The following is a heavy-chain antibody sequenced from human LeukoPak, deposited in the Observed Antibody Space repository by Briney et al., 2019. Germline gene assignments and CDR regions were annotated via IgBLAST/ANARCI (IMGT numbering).Heavy chain of an antibody. D-gene: IGHD2-8*01. J-gene: IGHJ4*02. CDR2: ISGPGSTT. Sequence: RTGGSLRLSCAASGFTFSNYAITWVRQAPGTGLEWVSTISGPGSTTYYANSVKGRFTISRDNSKNTLYLQMDSLRAEDTAVYYCAKGANGPDVWGQGTLVTVSS. V-gene: IGHV3-23*01. CDR1: GFTFSNYA. CDR3: AKGANGPDV.